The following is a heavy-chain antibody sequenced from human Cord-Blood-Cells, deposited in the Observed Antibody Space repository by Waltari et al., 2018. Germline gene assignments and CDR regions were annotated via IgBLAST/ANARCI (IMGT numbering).Heavy chain of an antibody. CDR3: ATERSSIAARPDWYFDL. CDR1: GSTLTESS. J-gene: IGHJ2*01. D-gene: IGHD6-6*01. V-gene: IGHV1-24*01. CDR2: LDPEDGKT. Sequence: QVQLVQSGAAVKKPGASVKVPCKVSGSTLTESSIHCDLTASGKGLEWMGGLDPEDGKTIDAQKFQGRVTMTEDTSTDTAYMGLSSLRSEDTAVYYCATERSSIAARPDWYFDLLGRGTLVTVSS.